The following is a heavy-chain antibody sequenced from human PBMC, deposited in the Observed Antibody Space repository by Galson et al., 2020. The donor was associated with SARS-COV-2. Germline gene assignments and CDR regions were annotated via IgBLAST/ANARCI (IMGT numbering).Heavy chain of an antibody. Sequence: SETLSLTCTVSGGSISSSSYYWVWIRQPPGKGLEWIGSIYYSGSTYYNPSHKSRVTISVDTSKNQFSLKLSSVTAADTAVYYCARVSGYSSSWYPDYFDYWGQGTLVTVSS. V-gene: IGHV4-39*01. D-gene: IGHD6-13*01. CDR3: ARVSGYSSSWYPDYFDY. CDR1: GGSISSSSYY. J-gene: IGHJ4*02. CDR2: IYYSGST.